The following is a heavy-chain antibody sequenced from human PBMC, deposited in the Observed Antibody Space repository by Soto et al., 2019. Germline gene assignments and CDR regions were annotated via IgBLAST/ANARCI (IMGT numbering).Heavy chain of an antibody. CDR2: ISYDGSNK. CDR1: GFTFSSYA. CDR3: ARDSSGYFVY. J-gene: IGHJ4*02. Sequence: GGSLRLSCAASGFTFSSYAMHWVRQAPGKGLEWVAVISYDGSNKYYADSVKGRFTISRDNSKNTLYLQMNSLRAEDTAVYYCARDSSGYFVYWGQGTLVTVSS. D-gene: IGHD3-3*01. V-gene: IGHV3-30-3*01.